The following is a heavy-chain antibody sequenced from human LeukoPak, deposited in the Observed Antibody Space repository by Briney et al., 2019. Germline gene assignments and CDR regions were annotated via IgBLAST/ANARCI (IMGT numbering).Heavy chain of an antibody. CDR2: IKQDGSEK. CDR3: ARGGWDMIVLDFDY. CDR1: GFTFSSHW. J-gene: IGHJ4*02. Sequence: GGSLRLSCAASGFTFSSHWMSWVRQAPGKGLEWVANIKQDGSEKYYVDSVKGRFTISRDNAKNSLYLQMNSLRAEDTAVYYCARGGWDMIVLDFDYWGQGTLVTVSS. V-gene: IGHV3-7*03. D-gene: IGHD3-22*01.